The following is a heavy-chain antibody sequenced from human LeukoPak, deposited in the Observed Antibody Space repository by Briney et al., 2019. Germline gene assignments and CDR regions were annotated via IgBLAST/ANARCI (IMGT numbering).Heavy chain of an antibody. V-gene: IGHV4-59*01. CDR3: ARGYSYGFLSSDY. D-gene: IGHD5-18*01. CDR2: IYYSGST. Sequence: PSETLSLTCTVSGGSISSYYWSWIRQPPGKGLEWIGYIYYSGSTNYNPSPKSRVTISVDTSKNQFSLKLSSVTAADTAVYYCARGYSYGFLSSDYWGQGTLVTVSS. CDR1: GGSISSYY. J-gene: IGHJ4*02.